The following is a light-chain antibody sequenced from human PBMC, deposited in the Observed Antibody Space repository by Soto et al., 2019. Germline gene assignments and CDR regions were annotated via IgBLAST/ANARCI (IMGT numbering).Light chain of an antibody. V-gene: IGKV3-20*01. J-gene: IGKJ5*01. CDR3: QQYGSSSIT. CDR2: GAS. Sequence: EIVLTQSPGTLSLSPGERATFSCRASQSVSSNYLAWYQQKPGQAPRLLIYGASSRATGIPDRFSGSGSGTDFTLTISRLEPEDFAVYYCQQYGSSSITFGQGTRLEIK. CDR1: QSVSSNY.